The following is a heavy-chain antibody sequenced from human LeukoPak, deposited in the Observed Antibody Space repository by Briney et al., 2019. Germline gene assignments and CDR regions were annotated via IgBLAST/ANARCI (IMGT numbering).Heavy chain of an antibody. CDR1: GFTFSSYG. Sequence: GGSLRLSCAASGFTFSSYGMSWVRQAPGKGLEWVSAISGSGGSTYYADSVKGRFTISRDNSKNTLYLQMNSLRAEDTAVYYCAKVGRNDYVWGSYRTHYYFDYWGQGTLVTVSS. D-gene: IGHD3-16*02. CDR2: ISGSGGST. V-gene: IGHV3-23*01. CDR3: AKVGRNDYVWGSYRTHYYFDY. J-gene: IGHJ4*02.